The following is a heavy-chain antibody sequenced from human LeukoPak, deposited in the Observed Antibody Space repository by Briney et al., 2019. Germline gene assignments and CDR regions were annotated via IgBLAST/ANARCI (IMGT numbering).Heavy chain of an antibody. D-gene: IGHD2-2*01. CDR2: IYYSGST. Sequence: SETLSLTCTVSGGSISSYYWSWIRQPPGKGLEWIGYIYYSGSTNYNPSLKSRVTISVDTSKNQISLKLSSVTAADTAVYYCARDCSSTSCSPYAFDIWGQGTMVTVSS. V-gene: IGHV4-59*01. CDR1: GGSISSYY. CDR3: ARDCSSTSCSPYAFDI. J-gene: IGHJ3*02.